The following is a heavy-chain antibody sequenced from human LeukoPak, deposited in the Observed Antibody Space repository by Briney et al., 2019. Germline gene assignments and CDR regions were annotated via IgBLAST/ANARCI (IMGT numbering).Heavy chain of an antibody. J-gene: IGHJ4*02. Sequence: NPGGSLRLSCAASGFTFSSYSMNWVRQAPGKGLEWVSSISSSSSYIYYADSVKGRFTISRDNAKNSLYLQMNSLRAEDTAVYYCARAGGKWEPPPFDYWGQGTLVTVSS. CDR3: ARAGGKWEPPPFDY. CDR2: ISSSSSYI. D-gene: IGHD1-26*01. V-gene: IGHV3-21*01. CDR1: GFTFSSYS.